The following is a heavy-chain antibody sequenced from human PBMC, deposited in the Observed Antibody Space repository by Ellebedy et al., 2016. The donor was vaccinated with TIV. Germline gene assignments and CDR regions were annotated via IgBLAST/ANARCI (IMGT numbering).Heavy chain of an antibody. CDR2: IYYSGST. V-gene: IGHV4-59*08. CDR1: GGSFSGYY. Sequence: SETLSLXXAVYGGSFSGYYWSWIRQPPGKGLEWIGYIYYSGSTNYNPSLKSRVTISVDTSKNQFSLKLSSVTAADTAVYYCARHHGGSGSYYYVVHYYYGMDVWGQGTTVTVSS. CDR3: ARHHGGSGSYYYVVHYYYGMDV. D-gene: IGHD3-10*01. J-gene: IGHJ6*02.